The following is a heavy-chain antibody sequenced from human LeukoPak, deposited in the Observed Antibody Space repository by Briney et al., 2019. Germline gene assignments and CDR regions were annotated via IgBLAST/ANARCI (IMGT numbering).Heavy chain of an antibody. CDR3: ARYLGYCSSTSCHGFDY. V-gene: IGHV4-39*07. D-gene: IGHD2-2*01. CDR2: IYYSGST. CDR1: GGSISSYY. J-gene: IGHJ4*02. Sequence: SETLSLTCTVSGGSISSYYWGWIRQPPGKGLEWIGSIYYSGSTYYNPSLKSRVTISVDRSKNQFSLKLSSVTAADTAVYYCARYLGYCSSTSCHGFDYWGQGTLVTVSS.